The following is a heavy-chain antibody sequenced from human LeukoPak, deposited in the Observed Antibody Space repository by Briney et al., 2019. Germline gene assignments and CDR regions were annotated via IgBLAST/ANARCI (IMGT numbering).Heavy chain of an antibody. CDR3: ARGHHLPTVTPYFFDY. D-gene: IGHD4-17*01. J-gene: IGHJ4*02. CDR2: ITSGSTYT. Sequence: GGSLRLSCAASGFTLSGYSVNWVRQAPGKGLEWVSSITSGSTYTYFADSVKGRFTISRDNAENSVYLQMNNLGVDDTAVYYCARGHHLPTVTPYFFDYWGQGNLVTVSS. V-gene: IGHV3-21*06. CDR1: GFTLSGYS.